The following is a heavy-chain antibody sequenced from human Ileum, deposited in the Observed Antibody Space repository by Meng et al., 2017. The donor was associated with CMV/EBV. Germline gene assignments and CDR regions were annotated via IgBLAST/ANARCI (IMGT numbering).Heavy chain of an antibody. D-gene: IGHD3-10*01. CDR1: VSSIGYS. V-gene: IGHV4-34*01. Sequence: VSSIGYSWSWIRPPPGKGLEWIGEINHSGSTNYNPSLKSRVTISVDTSKNQFSLKLSSVTAADTAVYYCARVGGITITMVRGVWFDPWGQGTLVTVSS. CDR3: ARVGGITITMVRGVWFDP. CDR2: INHSGST. J-gene: IGHJ5*02.